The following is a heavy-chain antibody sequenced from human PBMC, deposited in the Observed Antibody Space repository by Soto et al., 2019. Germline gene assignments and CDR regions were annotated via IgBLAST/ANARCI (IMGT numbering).Heavy chain of an antibody. Sequence: QVQLVQSGAEVKKPGSSVKVSCKVSGGTFSSYAISWVRQAPGQGLEWMGGIIPIFGTANYAQKFQGRVTITADESTSTAYMELSSLRSEDTAVYYCARALVGASLVGGRYYGMDVWGQGTTVTVSS. D-gene: IGHD1-26*01. CDR3: ARALVGASLVGGRYYGMDV. CDR1: GGTFSSYA. V-gene: IGHV1-69*01. CDR2: IIPIFGTA. J-gene: IGHJ6*02.